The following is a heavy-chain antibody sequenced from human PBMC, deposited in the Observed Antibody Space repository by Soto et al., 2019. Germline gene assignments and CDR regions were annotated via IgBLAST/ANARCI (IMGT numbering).Heavy chain of an antibody. CDR2: VSHDGRNT. CDR3: AKGGRQWLVTSDFNY. J-gene: IGHJ4*02. V-gene: IGHV3-30*18. CDR1: GFTFSDYA. Sequence: VQLVEAGGGVVQPGRSLQLSCAATGFTFSDYAMHWVRQAPGKGREWVAVVSHDGRNTHYADSVKGRFTISRDSAKNNVSLEMTSLRAEDTVVSYCAKGGRQWLVTSDFNYWGQGALVTGSS. D-gene: IGHD6-19*01.